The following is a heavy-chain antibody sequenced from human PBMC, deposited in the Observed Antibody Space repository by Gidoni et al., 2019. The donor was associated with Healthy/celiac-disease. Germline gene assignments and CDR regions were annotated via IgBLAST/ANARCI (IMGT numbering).Heavy chain of an antibody. CDR2: FYTSGST. V-gene: IGHV4-4*07. J-gene: IGHJ5*02. Sequence: VQLQASGPGLVKPSEPLSLTCTAPGGSISSYYWSWIRQPAGKGLEWIGRFYTSGSTNYNPSLKSRVTMSVDTSKIQFSLKLSSVTAADTAVYYCARDNGYYYDSSDWFDPWGQGTLVTVSS. CDR3: ARDNGYYYDSSDWFDP. CDR1: GGSISSYY. D-gene: IGHD3-22*01.